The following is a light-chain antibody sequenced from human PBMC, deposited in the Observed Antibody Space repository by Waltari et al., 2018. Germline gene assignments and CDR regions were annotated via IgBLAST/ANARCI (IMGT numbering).Light chain of an antibody. CDR3: QQYNAYST. CDR1: QIISNL. V-gene: IGKV1-5*03. CDR2: QAS. J-gene: IGKJ3*01. Sequence: IQMTQSPSTLSASVGDRVTITCRASQIISNLLAWYQQKPGEAPRLIIYQASKLEDGVPSRFSGSASGTEFTLTISSLQTDDFATYYCQQYNAYSTFGPGTKVAIK.